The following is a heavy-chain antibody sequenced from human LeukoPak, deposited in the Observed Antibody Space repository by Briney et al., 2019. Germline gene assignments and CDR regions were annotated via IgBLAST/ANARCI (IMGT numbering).Heavy chain of an antibody. Sequence: SETLSLTCTVSGGSINGFYWSWIRQPPGKGLEWIGYIYYSGSTKYNPSLKSRVTISVDTSKNQFSLKLSSVTAADTAMDYCARHRTAYYFDYWGQGTLVTVPS. CDR2: IYYSGST. V-gene: IGHV4-59*08. CDR3: ARHRTAYYFDY. CDR1: GGSINGFY. J-gene: IGHJ4*02.